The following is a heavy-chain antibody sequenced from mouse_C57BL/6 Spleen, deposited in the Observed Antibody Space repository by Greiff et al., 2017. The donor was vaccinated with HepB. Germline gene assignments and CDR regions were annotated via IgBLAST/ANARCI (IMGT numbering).Heavy chain of an antibody. CDR3: ARRGYYEPPFDY. CDR2: IDPSDSYT. CDR1: GYTFTSYW. Sequence: QVQLQQPGAELVRPGTSVKLSCKASGYTFTSYWMHWVKQRPGQGLEWIGVIDPSDSYTNYNQKFKGKATLTVDTSSSTAYMQLSSLTSEDSAVYYCARRGYYEPPFDYWGQGTTLTVSS. D-gene: IGHD2-4*01. J-gene: IGHJ2*01. V-gene: IGHV1-59*01.